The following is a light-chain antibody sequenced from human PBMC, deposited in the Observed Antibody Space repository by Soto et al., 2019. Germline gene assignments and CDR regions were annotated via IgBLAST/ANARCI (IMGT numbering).Light chain of an antibody. CDR2: EVR. Sequence: QSVLTQPASVSGPPGQSITISCTGTASDVGAYDYVSWYQHHPGKPPKLLIFEVRDRPSGVSNRFSGSKSGNTASLTISGLQPEDEADYFCSSSTSSSTLVFGTVTKVTVL. V-gene: IGLV2-14*01. J-gene: IGLJ1*01. CDR1: ASDVGAYDY. CDR3: SSSTSSSTLV.